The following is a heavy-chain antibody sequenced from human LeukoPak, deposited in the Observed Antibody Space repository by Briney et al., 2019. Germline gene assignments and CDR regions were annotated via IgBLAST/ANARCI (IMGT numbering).Heavy chain of an antibody. D-gene: IGHD6-13*01. J-gene: IGHJ5*02. Sequence: SETLSLTCTVSGGSISSYYWNWIRQPPGKGLEWIGYIYYSGSTNYNPSLKSRVTISVDTSKNQFSLKLSSVTAADTAVYYCARDSSSFNWFDPWGQGTLVTVSS. CDR1: GGSISSYY. V-gene: IGHV4-59*12. CDR3: ARDSSSFNWFDP. CDR2: IYYSGST.